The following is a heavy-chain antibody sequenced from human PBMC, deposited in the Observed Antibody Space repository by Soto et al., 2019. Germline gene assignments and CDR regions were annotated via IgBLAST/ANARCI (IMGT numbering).Heavy chain of an antibody. J-gene: IGHJ5*02. V-gene: IGHV1-2*04. CDR1: GYTFTGYY. CDR2: INTNSGGT. D-gene: IGHD1-26*01. Sequence: QVKLVQSGAEVKKPGASVKVSCKASGYTFTGYYMHWVRQAPGQGLEWMGWINTNSGGTNHAQKCHGWVTMTRDTSSRTAYMELSRLRSDDTAVYYCAIGVVGAPRERCFDPLGQGTLVTVSS. CDR3: AIGVVGAPRERCFDP.